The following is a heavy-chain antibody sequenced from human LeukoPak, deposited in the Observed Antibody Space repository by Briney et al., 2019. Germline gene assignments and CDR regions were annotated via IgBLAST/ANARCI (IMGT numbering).Heavy chain of an antibody. Sequence: GESLRISCKGSGYSFTSYWISWVRQMPGKGLEWMGRIDPSDFNTNYSPSFQGRVTISADKSSSTAYLQWNSLKASDTAMYYCARPAGSSSRDFQHWGQGTLVTVSS. J-gene: IGHJ1*01. D-gene: IGHD6-13*01. V-gene: IGHV5-10-1*01. CDR3: ARPAGSSSRDFQH. CDR1: GYSFTSYW. CDR2: IDPSDFNT.